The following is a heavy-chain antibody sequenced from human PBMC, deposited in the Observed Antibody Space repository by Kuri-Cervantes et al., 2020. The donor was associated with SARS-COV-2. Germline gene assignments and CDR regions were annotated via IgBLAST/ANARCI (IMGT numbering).Heavy chain of an antibody. D-gene: IGHD3-3*01. CDR1: GFTFDDYA. J-gene: IGHJ4*02. CDR2: ISWNSNGI. Sequence: SLKISCAASGFTFDDYAMHWVRQAPGKGLEWVSGISWNSNGIGYAVSVKGRFTISRDNAKNSLYLQMNSPRADDTALYFCAKDMGDFRSGPRGFDYWGQGTLVTVSS. CDR3: AKDMGDFRSGPRGFDY. V-gene: IGHV3-9*01.